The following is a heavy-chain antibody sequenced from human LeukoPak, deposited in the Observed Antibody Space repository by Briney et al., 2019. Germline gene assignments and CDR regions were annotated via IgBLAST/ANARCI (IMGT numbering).Heavy chain of an antibody. CDR3: ARRRGYSYGYGY. CDR2: IYYSGST. J-gene: IGHJ4*02. V-gene: IGHV4-61*01. Sequence: SETLSLTCTVSGGSVSSGSYYWSWIRQPPGKGLEWIGYIYYSGSTNYNPSLKSRVTISVDTSKNQFSLKLSSVTAADTAVYYCARRRGYSYGYGYWGQGTLVTVSS. CDR1: GGSVSSGSYY. D-gene: IGHD5-18*01.